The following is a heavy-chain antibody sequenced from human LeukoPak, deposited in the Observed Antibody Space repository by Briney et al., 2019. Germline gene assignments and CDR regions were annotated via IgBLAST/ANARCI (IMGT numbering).Heavy chain of an antibody. Sequence: YPSETQSLTCAVSGGSISSSNWWSWVRQPPGKGLEWIGEIYHSGSTNYNPSLKSRVTISVDKSKNQFSLKLSSVTAADTAVYYCARGGGYSSSWSYWGQGTLVTVSS. CDR2: IYHSGST. D-gene: IGHD6-13*01. J-gene: IGHJ4*02. CDR1: GGSISSSNW. CDR3: ARGGGYSSSWSY. V-gene: IGHV4-4*02.